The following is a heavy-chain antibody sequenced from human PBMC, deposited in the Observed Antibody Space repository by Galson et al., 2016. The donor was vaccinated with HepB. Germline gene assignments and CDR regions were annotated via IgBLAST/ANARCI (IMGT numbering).Heavy chain of an antibody. Sequence: SETLSLTCAVYGGSFSNHYWTWIRQTPERGLEWIGEINHSGRANYNPTFESRVTIPLDVSKNQYSLKLASMNVADTAVYYCAREGGGYEVRSYYYGLDLWGPGTTVTVSS. CDR3: AREGGGYEVRSYYYGLDL. V-gene: IGHV4-34*01. J-gene: IGHJ6*02. D-gene: IGHD5-12*01. CDR1: GGSFSNHY. CDR2: INHSGRA.